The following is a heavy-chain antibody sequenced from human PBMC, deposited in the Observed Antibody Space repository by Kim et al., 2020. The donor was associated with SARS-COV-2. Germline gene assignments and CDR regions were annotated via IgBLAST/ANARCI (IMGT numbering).Heavy chain of an antibody. J-gene: IGHJ6*01. CDR3: ARTKGAGYYYGMDV. CDR1: GFTFSSYA. V-gene: IGHV3-30-3*01. D-gene: IGHD2-8*01. Sequence: GSLRLSCAASGFTFSSYAMHWVRQAPSKGLEWVAVISYDGSNKYYADSVKGRFTISRDNSKNTLYLQMNSLRAEDTAVYYCARTKGAGYYYGMDVWGQG. CDR2: ISYDGSNK.